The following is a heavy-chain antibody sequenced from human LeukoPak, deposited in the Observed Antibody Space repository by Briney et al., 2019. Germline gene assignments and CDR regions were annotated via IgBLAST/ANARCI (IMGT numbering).Heavy chain of an antibody. CDR3: AKEFGTYYDFWSGYYL. Sequence: GGSLRLSCAASGFTFSSYGMHWVRQAPGKGLEGVAFIRHDGSNKYYADSVKGRFTISRDNSKNTLYLQMNSLRAEDTAVYYCAKEFGTYYDFWSGYYLWGQGTLVTVSS. J-gene: IGHJ4*02. D-gene: IGHD3-3*01. CDR2: IRHDGSNK. CDR1: GFTFSSYG. V-gene: IGHV3-30*02.